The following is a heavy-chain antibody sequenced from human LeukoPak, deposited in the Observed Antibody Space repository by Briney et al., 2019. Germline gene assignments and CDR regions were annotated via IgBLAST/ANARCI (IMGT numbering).Heavy chain of an antibody. CDR3: ARGRHSWSGYYPSSGRPDYYYGMDV. Sequence: SVKVSCKASGGTFSSYAISWVRQAPGQGLEWMGRIIPIFGIANYAQKFQGRVTITADKSTSTAYMELSSLRSEDTAVYYCARGRHSWSGYYPSSGRPDYYYGMDVWGQGTTVTVSS. CDR2: IIPIFGIA. V-gene: IGHV1-69*04. CDR1: GGTFSSYA. J-gene: IGHJ6*02. D-gene: IGHD3-3*02.